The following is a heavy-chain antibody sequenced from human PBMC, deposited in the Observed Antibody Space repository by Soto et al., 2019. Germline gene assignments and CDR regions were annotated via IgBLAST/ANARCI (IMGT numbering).Heavy chain of an antibody. Sequence: QVQLVQSGAEVKKPGASVKVSCKASGYTFTSYGISWVRQAPGQGLEWMGWISAYNGNTNYAQKLQGRVTMTTDSTTSTAYMELRSLRSDDTALYYCARGNLGYCSGGSCYSRWYFDLWGRGTLVTVSS. CDR2: ISAYNGNT. J-gene: IGHJ2*01. V-gene: IGHV1-18*04. CDR1: GYTFTSYG. CDR3: ARGNLGYCSGGSCYSRWYFDL. D-gene: IGHD2-15*01.